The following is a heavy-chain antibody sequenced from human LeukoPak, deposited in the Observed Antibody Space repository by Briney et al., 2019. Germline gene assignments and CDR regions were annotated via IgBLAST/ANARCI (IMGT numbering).Heavy chain of an antibody. Sequence: GGSLRLSCAASGFTFSDYYMSWIRQAPGKGLELVSYISSSGSTIYYADSVKGRFTISRDNAKNSQYLQMNSLRAEDTAVYYCARDITYYYDSSGPNAFDYWGQGTLVTVSS. V-gene: IGHV3-11*04. CDR3: ARDITYYYDSSGPNAFDY. J-gene: IGHJ4*02. CDR1: GFTFSDYY. CDR2: ISSSGSTI. D-gene: IGHD3-22*01.